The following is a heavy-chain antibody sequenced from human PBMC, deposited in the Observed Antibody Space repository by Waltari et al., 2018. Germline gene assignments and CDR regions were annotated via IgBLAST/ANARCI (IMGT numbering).Heavy chain of an antibody. J-gene: IGHJ4*02. V-gene: IGHV1-2*02. CDR3: ARITTGPKDY. D-gene: IGHD1-1*01. Sequence: QVQLLQSGAEVKKPGASVNISCKASGYTFTGYFLHWVRQAPGQRLEYLGWINQKTVVTNFVQKFLDRVTVTRHTSLSTAYMEVTRLTSDDTAVYYCARITTGPKDYWGQGTLVTVSS. CDR2: INQKTVVT. CDR1: GYTFTGYF.